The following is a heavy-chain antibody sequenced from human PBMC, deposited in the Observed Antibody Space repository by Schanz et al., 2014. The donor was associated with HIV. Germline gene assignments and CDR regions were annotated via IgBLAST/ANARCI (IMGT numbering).Heavy chain of an antibody. Sequence: QVQLVESGGGVVQPGRFLRLSCTASGFTFSNYGMHWVRQAPGKGLEWVAAIWYDGSNKFYADSVKGRFTISRDNSKNKLYLQMNNLRAEDTAVYGCARQGLRFSFWLDYWGQGTPVTVS. J-gene: IGHJ4*02. CDR1: GFTFSNYG. CDR2: IWYDGSNK. CDR3: ARQGLRFSFWLDY. V-gene: IGHV3-33*01. D-gene: IGHD4-17*01.